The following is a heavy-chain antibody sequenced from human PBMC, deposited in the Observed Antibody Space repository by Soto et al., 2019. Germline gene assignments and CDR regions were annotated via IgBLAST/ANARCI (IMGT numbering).Heavy chain of an antibody. CDR1: GGSISSGGYY. D-gene: IGHD2-2*01. Sequence: SETLSLTCTVSGGSISSGGYYWSWIRQHPGKGLEWIGYIYYSGSTYYDPSLKSRVTISVDTSKNQFSLKLSSVTAADTAVYYCARAGGSSVFIFWFDPWGQGTLVTVSS. V-gene: IGHV4-31*03. CDR2: IYYSGST. CDR3: ARAGGSSVFIFWFDP. J-gene: IGHJ5*02.